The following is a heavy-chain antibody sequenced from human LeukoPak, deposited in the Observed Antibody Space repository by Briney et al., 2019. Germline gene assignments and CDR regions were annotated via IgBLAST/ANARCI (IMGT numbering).Heavy chain of an antibody. Sequence: SETLSLTCTVSGGSISSSSYYWGWIRQPPGKGLEWIGSIYYSGSTYYNPSLKSRVTISVDTSKNQFSLKLSSVTAADTAVYYCARLIPYDSSGYPLNWFDPWGQGTLVTVPS. V-gene: IGHV4-39*01. CDR3: ARLIPYDSSGYPLNWFDP. D-gene: IGHD3-22*01. CDR2: IYYSGST. J-gene: IGHJ5*02. CDR1: GGSISSSSYY.